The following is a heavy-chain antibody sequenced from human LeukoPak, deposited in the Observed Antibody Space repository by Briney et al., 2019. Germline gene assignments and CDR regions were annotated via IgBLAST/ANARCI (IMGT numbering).Heavy chain of an antibody. CDR1: GFTFSSYS. J-gene: IGHJ3*02. CDR3: ARDFGDMAVAGEGAFDI. CDR2: ISSSSSYI. V-gene: IGHV3-21*01. Sequence: PGGSLRLSCAAPGFTFSSYSMNWVRQAPGKGLEWVSSISSSSSYIYYADSVKGRFTISRDNAKNSLYLQMNSLRAEDTAVYYCARDFGDMAVAGEGAFDIWGQGTMVTVSS. D-gene: IGHD3-16*01.